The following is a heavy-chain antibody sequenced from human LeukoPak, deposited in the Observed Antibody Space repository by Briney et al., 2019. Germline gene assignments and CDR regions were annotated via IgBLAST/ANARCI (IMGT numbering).Heavy chain of an antibody. D-gene: IGHD1-1*01. CDR2: IYNSGST. V-gene: IGHV4-4*08. CDR3: ARAKPDWNPPDY. CDR1: GGSITSNF. Sequence: SGTLSLTCTVSGGSITSNFWSWIRQPPGKGLEWIGDIYDIGYIYNSGSTKYNPSLKDRATIFGDTSKNQFSLKLNSVTAADTAVCYCARAKPDWNPPDYWGQGTLVTVTS. J-gene: IGHJ4*02.